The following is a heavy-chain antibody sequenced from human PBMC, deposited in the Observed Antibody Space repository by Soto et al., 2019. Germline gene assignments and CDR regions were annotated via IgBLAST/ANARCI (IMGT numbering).Heavy chain of an antibody. CDR3: ARGHQLRFLEWLWSRNRDYYGMQG. J-gene: IGHJ6*02. V-gene: IGHV1-8*01. CDR1: GYTFTSYD. CDR2: MNPNSGNT. D-gene: IGHD3-3*01. Sequence: GASVKVSCKASGYTFTSYDINWVRQATGQGREWMGWMNPNSGNTGYAQKFQGRVTMTRNTSISTAYMELSSLRSEDTAVYYCARGHQLRFLEWLWSRNRDYYGMQGWRQGTSVNVSS.